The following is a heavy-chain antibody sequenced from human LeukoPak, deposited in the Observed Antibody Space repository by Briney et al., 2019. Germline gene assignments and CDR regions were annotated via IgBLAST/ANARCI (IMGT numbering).Heavy chain of an antibody. CDR3: ARGGIVFWSGYLHAPRTRYFDY. CDR1: GGSFSGYY. V-gene: IGHV4-34*01. J-gene: IGHJ4*02. Sequence: SEILSLTCAVYGGSFSGYYWSWIRQPPGKGLEWIGEINHSGSTNYNPSLKSRVTISVDTSKNQFSLKLSSVTAADTAVYYCARGGIVFWSGYLHAPRTRYFDYWGQGTLVTVSS. D-gene: IGHD3-3*01. CDR2: INHSGST.